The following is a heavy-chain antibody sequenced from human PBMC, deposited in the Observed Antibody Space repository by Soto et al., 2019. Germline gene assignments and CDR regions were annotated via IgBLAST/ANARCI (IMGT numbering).Heavy chain of an antibody. CDR2: IFYSGST. CDR1: GDSISSSNYF. Sequence: SETLSLTCTVSGDSISSSNYFWGWIRQPPGKGLEWIGTIFYSGSTYYNPSLKSRVTISVDTSKNQFSLKLSSVTAADTAVYYCARDEAPLRYFDRYARDAFDIWGQGTMVTVSS. J-gene: IGHJ3*02. CDR3: ARDEAPLRYFDRYARDAFDI. D-gene: IGHD3-9*01. V-gene: IGHV4-39*07.